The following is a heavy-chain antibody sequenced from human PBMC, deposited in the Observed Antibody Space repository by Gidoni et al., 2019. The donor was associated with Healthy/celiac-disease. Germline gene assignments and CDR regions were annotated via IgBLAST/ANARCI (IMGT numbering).Heavy chain of an antibody. J-gene: IGHJ3*02. D-gene: IGHD3-3*01. V-gene: IGHV4-31*03. Sequence: QVQLRESGPGLVKPYQTLSLTCTVSGCSISSVGYARSWLRQHPGKGLEWIGYSYYSGSTYYNPSLKSRVTISVDTSKNHFSLKLSSVTAADTAVYYCAREKRRFLEWHLLNDAFDIWGQGTMVTVSS. CDR3: AREKRRFLEWHLLNDAFDI. CDR2: SYYSGST. CDR1: GCSISSVGYA.